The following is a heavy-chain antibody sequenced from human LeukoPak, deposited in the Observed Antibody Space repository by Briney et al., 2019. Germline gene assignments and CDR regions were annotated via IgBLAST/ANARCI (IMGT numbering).Heavy chain of an antibody. V-gene: IGHV3-74*01. D-gene: IGHD6-25*01. Sequence: GGSLRLSCAASGFTFSDSWMHWVRQAPGKGPEWLSRTSKDGSDTVYADSARGRLTASRDNAKNTVYLKLTNLIPDDTALYYCARGGYSGSYYRFSWGRGTLVTVAS. CDR3: ARGGYSGSYYRFS. J-gene: IGHJ4*02. CDR2: TSKDGSDT. CDR1: GFTFSDSW.